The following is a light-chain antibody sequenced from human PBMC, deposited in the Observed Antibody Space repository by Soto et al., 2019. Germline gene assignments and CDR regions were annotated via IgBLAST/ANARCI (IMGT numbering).Light chain of an antibody. Sequence: QSVLTQPPSASGTPGQRVTISCSGINSNVGIYTANWYQHLPGMAPKLLIHSTYQRPSGVPDRFSGSKSGTSASLAISGLQSDDEADYYCAAWDDNLNSYVFGTGTKVTVL. V-gene: IGLV1-44*01. CDR2: STY. CDR1: NSNVGIYT. CDR3: AAWDDNLNSYV. J-gene: IGLJ1*01.